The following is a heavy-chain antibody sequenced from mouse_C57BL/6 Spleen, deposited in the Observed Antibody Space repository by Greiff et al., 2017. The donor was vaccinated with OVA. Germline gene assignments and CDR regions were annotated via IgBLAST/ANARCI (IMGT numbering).Heavy chain of an antibody. Sequence: QVQLQQPGAELVKPGASVKLSCKASGYTFTSYWMHWVKQRPGQGLEWIGMIHPNSGSTNYNEKFKSKATLTVDKSSSTAYMQLSCLTSEDSAVYYCAREGMAWFAYWGQGTLVTVSA. V-gene: IGHV1-64*01. CDR2: IHPNSGST. J-gene: IGHJ3*01. CDR3: AREGMAWFAY. D-gene: IGHD2-3*01. CDR1: GYTFTSYW.